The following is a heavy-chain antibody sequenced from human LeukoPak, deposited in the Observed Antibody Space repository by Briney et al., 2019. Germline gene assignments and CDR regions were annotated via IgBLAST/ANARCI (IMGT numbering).Heavy chain of an antibody. CDR1: GFTFSSYA. Sequence: GGSLRLSCAASGFTFSSYAMSWVRQAPGKGREWVSAISGSGGSTYYADSVKGRFTISRDNSKNTLYLQMNSLRAEDTAVYYCAKVGSSWYIYTYYFDYWGQGTLVTVSS. V-gene: IGHV3-23*01. D-gene: IGHD6-13*01. CDR2: ISGSGGST. CDR3: AKVGSSWYIYTYYFDY. J-gene: IGHJ4*02.